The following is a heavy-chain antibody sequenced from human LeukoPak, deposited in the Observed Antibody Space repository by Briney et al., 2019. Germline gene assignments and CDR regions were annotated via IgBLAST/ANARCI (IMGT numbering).Heavy chain of an antibody. J-gene: IGHJ4*02. Sequence: GGSLRLSCAASGFTFSSYGMHWVRQAPGKGLEWVAVISYDGSNKYYADSVKGRFTISRDNSKNTLYLQMNSLRAEDTAVYYCAKDRDYGDYDHLFDYWGQGTLVTVSS. D-gene: IGHD4-17*01. CDR2: ISYDGSNK. CDR1: GFTFSSYG. CDR3: AKDRDYGDYDHLFDY. V-gene: IGHV3-30*18.